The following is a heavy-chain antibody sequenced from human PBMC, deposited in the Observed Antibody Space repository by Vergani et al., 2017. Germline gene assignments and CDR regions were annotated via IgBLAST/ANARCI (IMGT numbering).Heavy chain of an antibody. J-gene: IGHJ6*02. CDR3: ARDCTRGGCPDNYGMDV. D-gene: IGHD2-8*01. V-gene: IGHV3-23*01. CDR2: ISGQNFRT. CDR1: GFTFTAHG. Sequence: EVQLLESGGGSAQPGESLRLSCVASGFTFTAHGLNWVRQAPGKGLEWVSGISGQNFRTHYADSVKGRFTISRDDSKNTVYLQINSLRAEDTAFYYCARDCTRGGCPDNYGMDVWGQGATVTVSS.